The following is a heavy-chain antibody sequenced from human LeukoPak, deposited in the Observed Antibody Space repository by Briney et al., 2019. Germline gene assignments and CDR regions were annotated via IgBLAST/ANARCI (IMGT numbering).Heavy chain of an antibody. J-gene: IGHJ6*03. V-gene: IGHV3-74*01. CDR3: ARVYSNRAQYMDV. CDR1: GFTFSSYW. CDR2: INTDGSST. Sequence: GGSLRLSCAASGFTFSSYWMHWVRQAPGKGLVWVSRINTDGSSTSYADSVKGRFTISRDNAKNTLYLQMNSLRAEDTAVYYCARVYSNRAQYMDVWGKGTTVTVSS. D-gene: IGHD4-11*01.